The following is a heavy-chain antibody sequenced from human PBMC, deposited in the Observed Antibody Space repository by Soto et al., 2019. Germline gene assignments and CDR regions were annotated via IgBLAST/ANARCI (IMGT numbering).Heavy chain of an antibody. J-gene: IGHJ1*01. Sequence: GGSLRLSCAASGFTFSSYAMSWVRQAPGKGLEWVSAISGSGGSTYYADSVKGRFTISRDNSKNTLYLQMNSLRAEDTAVYYCAKDKGNDSSGYYFEYFQHWGQGTLVTVSS. D-gene: IGHD3-22*01. CDR3: AKDKGNDSSGYYFEYFQH. CDR2: ISGSGGST. V-gene: IGHV3-23*01. CDR1: GFTFSSYA.